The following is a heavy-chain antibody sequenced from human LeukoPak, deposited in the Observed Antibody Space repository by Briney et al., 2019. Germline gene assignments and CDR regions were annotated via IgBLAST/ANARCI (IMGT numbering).Heavy chain of an antibody. J-gene: IGHJ4*02. Sequence: GASVKVSCKASGYTYTSYDINWVRQAPGQGLEWMGVINPSGTSTTYAQKFQGRVTMTRDTSTSTVYMELGSLRSEDSAVYYCVNVGLIEVTGTAHWGQGTLVTVSS. CDR1: GYTYTSYD. CDR2: INPSGTST. V-gene: IGHV1-46*01. D-gene: IGHD6-19*01. CDR3: VNVGLIEVTGTAH.